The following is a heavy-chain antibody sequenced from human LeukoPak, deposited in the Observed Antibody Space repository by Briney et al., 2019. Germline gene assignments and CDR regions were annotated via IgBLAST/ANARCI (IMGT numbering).Heavy chain of an antibody. CDR2: VSSSGSTI. Sequence: GGSLRLSCAASGFTFSSYEMNWVRQAPGKGLEWVSYVSSSGSTIYYADSVKGRFTISRDNAKNSLYLQMNSLRAEDTAVYYCARVAYRGGYRLDYWGQGTLVTVSS. CDR3: ARVAYRGGYRLDY. D-gene: IGHD3-16*02. CDR1: GFTFSSYE. V-gene: IGHV3-48*03. J-gene: IGHJ4*02.